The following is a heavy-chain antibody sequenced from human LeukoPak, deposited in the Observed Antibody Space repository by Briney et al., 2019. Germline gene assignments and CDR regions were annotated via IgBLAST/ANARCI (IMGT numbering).Heavy chain of an antibody. CDR1: GFAFKTYS. CDR2: IWPDGSNE. CDR3: ARELAV. V-gene: IGHV3-33*01. J-gene: IGHJ4*02. Sequence: GGSLRLSCEAAGFAFKTYSMHWVRQAPGKGLEWVAAIWPDGSNEYYANSVKGRFFISRDNSKNTLYLQMNSLRVDDTAVYYCARELAVWGQGTLVTVSS.